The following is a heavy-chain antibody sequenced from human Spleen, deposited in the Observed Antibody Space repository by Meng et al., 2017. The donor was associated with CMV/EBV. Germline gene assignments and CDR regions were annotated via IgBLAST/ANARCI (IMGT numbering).Heavy chain of an antibody. D-gene: IGHD3-3*01. J-gene: IGHJ4*01. V-gene: IGHV1-2*02. CDR1: GYTFTAYI. CDR2: INPLSGGT. CDR3: ATIGGLYYDFWNY. Sequence: KASGYTFTAYILHWLRQAPGQGLEWVGWINPLSGGTAYAQKFQGRVTMTRDTSTSTAYLELTGLRSDDTAVYFCATIGGLYYDFWNYWGRGTLVTVSS.